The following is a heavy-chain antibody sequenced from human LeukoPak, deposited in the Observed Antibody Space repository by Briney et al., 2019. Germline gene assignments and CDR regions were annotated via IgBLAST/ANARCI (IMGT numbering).Heavy chain of an antibody. CDR3: ARDTYYDISGPVNY. Sequence: GGSLRLSCAASGFTFSSYSMNWVRQAPGKGLEWVSYISSSGSTIYYADSVKGRFTISRDSAKNSLYLQMNSLRAEDTAVYYCARDTYYDISGPVNYWGQGTLVTVSS. J-gene: IGHJ4*02. V-gene: IGHV3-48*04. D-gene: IGHD3-22*01. CDR1: GFTFSSYS. CDR2: ISSSGSTI.